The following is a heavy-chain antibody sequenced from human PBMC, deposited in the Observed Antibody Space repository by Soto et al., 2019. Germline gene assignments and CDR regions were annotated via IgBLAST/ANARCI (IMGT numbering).Heavy chain of an antibody. CDR2: IRSKSGGGTT. V-gene: IGHV3-15*07. Sequence: VQLVDSGGGLVKPGGSLTLSCAASGFNFADAWMTWVRQAPGKGLEWVGRIRSKSGGGTTDYATPVNGRFSISRDDAKETLYLQMSSLRTDDTAVYFCVADPPVASSFADYWGQGILVTVSA. CDR1: GFNFADAW. CDR3: VADPPVASSFADY. J-gene: IGHJ4*02. D-gene: IGHD2-2*01.